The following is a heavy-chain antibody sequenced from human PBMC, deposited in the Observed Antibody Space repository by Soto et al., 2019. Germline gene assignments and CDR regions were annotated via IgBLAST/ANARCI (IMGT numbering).Heavy chain of an antibody. CDR2: IHHSGGT. CDR3: TKNSAYALDY. D-gene: IGHD5-12*01. V-gene: IGHV4-4*02. CDR1: GGSVSNNNW. J-gene: IGHJ4*02. Sequence: QVQLQESSPGLVKPSGTLSLSCAVSGGSVSNNNWWSWVRQSPGNGLEWIGEIHHSGGTSYNPSLESRATLSVDKSKNALSLRLNYVTAADTAVYYCTKNSAYALDYWGLGILVTVSS.